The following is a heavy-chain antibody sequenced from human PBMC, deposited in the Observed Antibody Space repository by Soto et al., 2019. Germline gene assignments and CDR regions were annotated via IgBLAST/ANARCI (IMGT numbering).Heavy chain of an antibody. J-gene: IGHJ3*02. V-gene: IGHV4-30-2*01. Sequence: QLQLQESGSGLVKPSQTLSLTCAVSGGSVNSAGYSWSWIRQPPGKGLEWIGYIYYSGSTYYNPSLKSRVTISLDRSNNHFSLKLSSVTAADTAVYYCARVPIYYDGSGFYHYGPFDIWGQGTMVTGSS. D-gene: IGHD3-22*01. CDR3: ARVPIYYDGSGFYHYGPFDI. CDR2: IYYSGST. CDR1: GGSVNSAGYS.